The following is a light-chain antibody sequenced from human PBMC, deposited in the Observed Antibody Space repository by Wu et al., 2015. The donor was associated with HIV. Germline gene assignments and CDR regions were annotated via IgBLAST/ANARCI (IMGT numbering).Light chain of an antibody. J-gene: IGKJ1*01. CDR3: QQYNNWPPPT. CDR1: QSVSSSY. V-gene: IGKV3-20*01. CDR2: HAS. Sequence: EIVLTQSPGTLSLSPGERATLSCRASQSVSSSYLAWYQQKPGQAPRLLIYHASSRATGIPDRFSGSGSGTDFTLTISRLEPEDFAVYYCQQYNNWPPPTFGQGTKVEIK.